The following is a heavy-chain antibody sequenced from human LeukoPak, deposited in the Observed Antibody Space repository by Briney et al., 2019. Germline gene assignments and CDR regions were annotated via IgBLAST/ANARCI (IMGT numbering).Heavy chain of an antibody. D-gene: IGHD4-17*01. Sequence: ASVKVSCKASGGTFSSYAISWVRQAPGQGLEWMGRIIPILGIANYAQKFQGRVTITADKSTSTAYMELSSLRSEDTAVYYCARVSSYGDYDGYWGQGTLVTVSS. V-gene: IGHV1-69*04. CDR2: IIPILGIA. CDR3: ARVSSYGDYDGY. CDR1: GGTFSSYA. J-gene: IGHJ4*02.